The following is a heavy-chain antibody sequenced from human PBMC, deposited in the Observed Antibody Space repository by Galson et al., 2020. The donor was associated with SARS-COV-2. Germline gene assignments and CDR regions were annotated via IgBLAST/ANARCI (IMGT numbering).Heavy chain of an antibody. CDR3: AILKVDIVAMIMGC. Sequence: ASVKVSCRASGYTFTGYYMHWVRQAPGQGLEWMGRINPNSGGTNYAQKFQGRITVTRDTSISTVYMALSRLTSDDTAVYYCAILKVDIVAMIMGCWGAGTLVTVSS. CDR2: INPNSGGT. V-gene: IGHV1-2*02. CDR1: GYTFTGYY. D-gene: IGHD5-12*01. J-gene: IGHJ4*02.